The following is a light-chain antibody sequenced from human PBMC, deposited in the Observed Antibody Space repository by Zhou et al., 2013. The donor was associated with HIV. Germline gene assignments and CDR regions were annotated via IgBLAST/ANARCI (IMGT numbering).Light chain of an antibody. CDR2: DAS. V-gene: IGKV1-33*01. J-gene: IGKJ5*01. CDR1: QDIRNS. Sequence: DIQMTQSPSSLSASLGDRVTITCQASQDIRNSLNWYQQKPGKAPKLLIYDASNLGAGVPSRFSGSGSGTDFTFAINSLQPEDIATYYCQQYEYLITFGQGTRLEIK. CDR3: QQYEYLIT.